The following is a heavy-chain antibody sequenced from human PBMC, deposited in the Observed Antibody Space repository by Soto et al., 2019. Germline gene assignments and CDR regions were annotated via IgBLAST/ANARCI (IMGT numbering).Heavy chain of an antibody. D-gene: IGHD3-22*01. V-gene: IGHV1-69*06. J-gene: IGHJ3*02. CDR2: IIPIFGTA. Sequence: VPLVQSGAEVKKPGSSVKVSCKASGGTFSSYAISWVRQAPGQGLEWMGGIIPIFGTANYAQKFQGRVTITADKSTSTAYMELSSLRSEDTAVYYCARDSAYYYDSSGYPRAFDIWGQGTMVTISS. CDR3: ARDSAYYYDSSGYPRAFDI. CDR1: GGTFSSYA.